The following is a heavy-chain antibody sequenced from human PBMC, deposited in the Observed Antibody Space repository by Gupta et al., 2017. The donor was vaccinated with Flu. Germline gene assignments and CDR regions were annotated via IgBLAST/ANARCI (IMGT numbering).Heavy chain of an antibody. CDR2: ISSSGSTI. J-gene: IGHJ3*02. CDR1: GFTFSSYE. D-gene: IGHD5-12*01. V-gene: IGHV3-48*03. Sequence: EVQLVESGGGLVQPGGSLRLSCAASGFTFSSYELNWVRQAPGKGLEWVSYISSSGSTIYYADSVKGRFTISRDNAKNSLYLQMNSLRAEDTAVYYCARARDGYNRDAFDIWGQGTMVTVSS. CDR3: ARARDGYNRDAFDI.